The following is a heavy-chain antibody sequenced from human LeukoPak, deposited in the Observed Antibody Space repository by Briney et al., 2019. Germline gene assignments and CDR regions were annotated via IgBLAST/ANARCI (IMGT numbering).Heavy chain of an antibody. D-gene: IGHD3-22*01. J-gene: IGHJ3*02. V-gene: IGHV4-59*01. CDR1: GGSISSYY. Sequence: PSETLSLTCTVSGGSISSYYWSWIRQPPGKGLEWIGYIYYSGSTNYNPSLKSRVTISVDTSKNQFSLKLSSVTAADTAVYYCARGQYYYDSSGYGIDAFDIWGQGTMVTVSS. CDR2: IYYSGST. CDR3: ARGQYYYDSSGYGIDAFDI.